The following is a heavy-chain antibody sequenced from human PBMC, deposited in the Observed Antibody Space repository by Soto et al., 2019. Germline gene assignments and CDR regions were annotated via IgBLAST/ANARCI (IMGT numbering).Heavy chain of an antibody. CDR2: VSYSGSN. V-gene: IGHV4-39*01. CDR1: GGSINSRGYY. Sequence: SETLSLTCTVSGGSINSRGYYWGWVRQPPGKGLEWIGSVSYSGSNYYNPSLKSRVTISLDTSQNQFSLKLTSVTAADTAVFYCARFVVPSSPYSSYYYIYVWGKGTTVTVSS. CDR3: ARFVVPSSPYSSYYYIYV. J-gene: IGHJ6*03. D-gene: IGHD2-21*01.